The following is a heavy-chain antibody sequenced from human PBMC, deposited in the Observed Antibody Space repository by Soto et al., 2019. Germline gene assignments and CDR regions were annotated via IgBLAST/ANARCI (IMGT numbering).Heavy chain of an antibody. CDR3: ASPGVAAAGRAAENYYYYYGMDV. V-gene: IGHV5-10-1*01. CDR1: GYSFTSYW. J-gene: IGHJ6*02. CDR2: IDPSDSYT. D-gene: IGHD6-13*01. Sequence: GESLKISCKGSGYSFTSYWISWVRQMPGKGLEWMGRIDPSDSYTNYSPSFQGHVTISADKSISTAYLQWSSLKASDTAMYYCASPGVAAAGRAAENYYYYYGMDVWGQGTTVTVSS.